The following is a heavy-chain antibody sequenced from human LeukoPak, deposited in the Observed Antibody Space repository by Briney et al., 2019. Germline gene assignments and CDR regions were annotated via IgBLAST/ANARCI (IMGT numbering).Heavy chain of an antibody. D-gene: IGHD3-22*01. V-gene: IGHV4-38-2*02. CDR3: ARGATYYYDSSGFLHAFDI. CDR2: IYHSGST. J-gene: IGHJ3*02. CDR1: GYSISSGYY. Sequence: SETLSLTCTVSGYSISSGYYWGWIRQPPGQGLEWIGSIYHSGSTYYNPSLKSRVTISVDTCKNQFSLKLSSVTAADTAVYYCARGATYYYDSSGFLHAFDIWGQGTMVTVSS.